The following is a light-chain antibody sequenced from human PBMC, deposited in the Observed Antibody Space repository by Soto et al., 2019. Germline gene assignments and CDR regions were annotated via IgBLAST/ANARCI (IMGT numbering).Light chain of an antibody. V-gene: IGKV1-5*01. CDR1: QSINTW. CDR2: DAS. Sequence: DIQMTQSPSTLSASVGDRVTITCRASQSINTWLAWYQQKPGKAPKLLIYDASNLESGVPSRFSGTGSGTEFTLTISSLQPDDSATYYCQQYNSYLFGQGTRLEMK. J-gene: IGKJ5*01. CDR3: QQYNSYL.